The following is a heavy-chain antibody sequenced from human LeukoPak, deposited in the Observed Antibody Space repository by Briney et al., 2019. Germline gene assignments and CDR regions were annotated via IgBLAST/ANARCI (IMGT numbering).Heavy chain of an antibody. Sequence: GGSLRLSCVASGLTFNRYWMSWLRQVPGKGLEWVAVISYDGSNIYYADSVKGRFTISRDNSKNTLHLQMNSLRAEDTAVYYCASRAYTIFGVAYGRYFDYWGQGTLVTVS. D-gene: IGHD3-3*01. J-gene: IGHJ4*02. CDR3: ASRAYTIFGVAYGRYFDY. V-gene: IGHV3-30-3*01. CDR1: GLTFNRYW. CDR2: ISYDGSNI.